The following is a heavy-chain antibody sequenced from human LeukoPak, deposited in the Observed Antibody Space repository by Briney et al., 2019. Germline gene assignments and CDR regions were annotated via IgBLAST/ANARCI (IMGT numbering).Heavy chain of an antibody. Sequence: GGSLRLSCAASGFIFSNHWMHWVRQAPWKGLMWVSRINADGSNTRYAESMKGRFTISRDNAKNTLYLQMNSLRAEDTAVYYCAKDPLLEVAAAGGAGNWLDPWGQGTLVTVSS. CDR3: AKDPLLEVAAAGGAGNWLDP. V-gene: IGHV3-74*01. J-gene: IGHJ5*02. CDR1: GFIFSNHW. D-gene: IGHD6-13*01. CDR2: INADGSNT.